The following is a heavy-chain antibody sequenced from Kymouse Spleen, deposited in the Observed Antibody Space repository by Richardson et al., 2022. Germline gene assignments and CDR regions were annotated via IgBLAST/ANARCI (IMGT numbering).Heavy chain of an antibody. V-gene: IGHV3-72*01. Sequence: EVQLVESGGGLVQPGGSLRLSCAASGFTFSDHYMDWVRQAPGKGLEWVGRTRNKANSYTTEYAASVKGRFTISRDDSKNSLYLQMNSLKTEDTAVYYCAREETRLELRDYYYYGMDVWGQGTTVTVSS. J-gene: IGHJ6*02. CDR1: GFTFSDHY. CDR3: AREETRLELRDYYYYGMDV. CDR2: TRNKANSYTT. D-gene: IGHD1-7*01.